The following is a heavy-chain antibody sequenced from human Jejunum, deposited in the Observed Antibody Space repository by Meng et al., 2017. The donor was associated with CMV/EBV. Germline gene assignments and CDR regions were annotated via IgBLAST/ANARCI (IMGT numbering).Heavy chain of an antibody. V-gene: IGHV1-46*01. J-gene: IGHJ4*02. D-gene: IGHD1-1*01. CDR2: MNPSGGST. Sequence: SGYPFSTYYLHWVRQAPGQGLEWMGIMNPSGGSTIYAQKFQDRITMTRDTSTSTLYLELYSLTSEDTALYFCARGGPIGIWSDIFYWGQGTLVTVSS. CDR1: GYPFSTYY. CDR3: ARGGPIGIWSDIFY.